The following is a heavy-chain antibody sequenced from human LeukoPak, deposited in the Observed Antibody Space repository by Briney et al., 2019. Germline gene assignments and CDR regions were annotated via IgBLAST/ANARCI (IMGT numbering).Heavy chain of an antibody. Sequence: SVKGSCTASGGTFSRYAINWVRQAPGQRLEWMGGIIPLSAIAVYADKFQGRVTIATGEFPTTAYMELNSLTYEDTAIYYCATYGGNTAEYFQYWGQGALVTVSP. CDR2: IIPLSAIA. CDR3: ATYGGNTAEYFQY. J-gene: IGHJ1*01. V-gene: IGHV1-69*05. D-gene: IGHD4-23*01. CDR1: GGTFSRYA.